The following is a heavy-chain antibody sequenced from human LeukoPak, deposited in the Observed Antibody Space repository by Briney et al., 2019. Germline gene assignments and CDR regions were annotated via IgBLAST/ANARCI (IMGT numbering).Heavy chain of an antibody. CDR3: AVGASLPAH. Sequence: PGGSLRLSCAASGFSVSDYVMTWVRQAPGKGLEWVSGISGSVGSTYYTDSVKGRFTISRDNSKNTLYLQMNSLRAEDTAVYSSAVGASLPAHWGQGTLVTVSS. V-gene: IGHV3-23*01. D-gene: IGHD1-26*01. CDR2: ISGSVGST. J-gene: IGHJ4*02. CDR1: GFSVSDYV.